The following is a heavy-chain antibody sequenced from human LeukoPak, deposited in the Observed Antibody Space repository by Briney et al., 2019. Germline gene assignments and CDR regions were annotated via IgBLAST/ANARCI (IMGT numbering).Heavy chain of an antibody. CDR2: ITGSGYTT. CDR3: VKGLSSTAPFDY. J-gene: IGHJ4*02. CDR1: GFTFDDYA. V-gene: IGHV3-23*01. D-gene: IGHD1-1*01. Sequence: GRSLRLSCAASGFTFDDYAMHWVRQAPGKGLDWVSSITGSGYTTYYADSVKGRFTISRDNSKNTLFLQMNSLRAEDTAIYYCVKGLSSTAPFDYWGQGTLVTVSS.